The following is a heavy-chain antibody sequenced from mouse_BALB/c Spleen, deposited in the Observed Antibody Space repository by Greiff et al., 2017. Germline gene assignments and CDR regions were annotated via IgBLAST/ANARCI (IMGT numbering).Heavy chain of an antibody. D-gene: IGHD2-4*01. Sequence: EVMLVESGGGLVQPGGSRKLSCAASGFTFSSFGMHWVRQAPEKGLEWVAYISSGSSTIYYADTVKGRFPISRGNPKNTLFLQMTSLRSEDTAMYYCARSDYDSLFDYWGQGTTLTVSS. CDR3: ARSDYDSLFDY. CDR2: ISSGSSTI. V-gene: IGHV5-17*02. CDR1: GFTFSSFG. J-gene: IGHJ2*01.